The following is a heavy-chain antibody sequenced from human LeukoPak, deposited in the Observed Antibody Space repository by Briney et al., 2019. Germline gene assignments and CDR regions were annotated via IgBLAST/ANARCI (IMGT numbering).Heavy chain of an antibody. CDR3: ARGSKSMVRGVINYYGMDV. Sequence: SETLSLPCAVYGGSFSGYYWSWIRQPPGKGLEWIGEINHSGSTNYNPSLKSRVTISVDTSKNQFSLKLSSVTAADTAVYYCARGSKSMVRGVINYYGMDVWGKGTTVTVSS. J-gene: IGHJ6*04. CDR1: GGSFSGYY. V-gene: IGHV4-34*01. D-gene: IGHD3-10*01. CDR2: INHSGST.